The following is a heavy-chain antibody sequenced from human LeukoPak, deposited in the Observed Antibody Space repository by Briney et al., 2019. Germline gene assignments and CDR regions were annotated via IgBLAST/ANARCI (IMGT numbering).Heavy chain of an antibody. J-gene: IGHJ1*01. V-gene: IGHV4-39*01. Sequence: PSETLSLTCTVSGGSISSSSYYWGWIRQPPGKGLEWIESIYYSGSTYYNPSLKSRVTISVDTSKNQFSLKLSSVTAADTAVYYCARRYASRLGELFGYFQHWGQGTLVTVSS. CDR2: IYYSGST. CDR3: ARRYASRLGELFGYFQH. D-gene: IGHD3-10*01. CDR1: GGSISSSSYY.